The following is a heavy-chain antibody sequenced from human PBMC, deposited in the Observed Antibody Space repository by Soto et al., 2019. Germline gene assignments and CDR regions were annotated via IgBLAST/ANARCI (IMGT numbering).Heavy chain of an antibody. CDR2: VNPLLGTA. V-gene: IGHV1-69*08. J-gene: IGHJ4*02. CDR1: GGSLSNIT. Sequence: QVQLAQSGAEVKKPGSSVRVSCKISGGSLSNITVSWVRQAPGLGLEWMGRVNPLLGTANYAQKFQGRVTLSADRSTNTAYMDMTSLTSDDTAMYYCARLPLDSWGQGTLVTVSS. CDR3: ARLPLDS.